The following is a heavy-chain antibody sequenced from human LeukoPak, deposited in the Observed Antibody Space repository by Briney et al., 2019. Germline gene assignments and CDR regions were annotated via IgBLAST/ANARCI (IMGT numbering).Heavy chain of an antibody. CDR1: GFTLSSYA. J-gene: IGHJ4*02. CDR3: AKDQTGSY. Sequence: PGGSLRLSCAASGFTLSSYAMSWVRQGPGKGLEWVSAISVSGNTYHADFVKGRFTICRANSRNTLKLQINSLRDEDTAVYYCAKDQTGSYLGQGTLVTVSS. D-gene: IGHD7-27*01. CDR2: ISVSGNT. V-gene: IGHV3-23*01.